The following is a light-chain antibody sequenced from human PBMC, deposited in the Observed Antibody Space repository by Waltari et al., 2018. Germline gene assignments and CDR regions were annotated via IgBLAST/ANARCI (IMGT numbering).Light chain of an antibody. V-gene: IGKV3-11*01. Sequence: EIVLTQSPATLSLSPGERATLSCRASQSVSSYLAWYQQKPGQAPRLLIYDASNRATGIPARFSGSGSGTDLTFTISSLEPEDFAVYYCQQRSNWPPTFGQGTKVEIK. CDR1: QSVSSY. J-gene: IGKJ1*01. CDR2: DAS. CDR3: QQRSNWPPT.